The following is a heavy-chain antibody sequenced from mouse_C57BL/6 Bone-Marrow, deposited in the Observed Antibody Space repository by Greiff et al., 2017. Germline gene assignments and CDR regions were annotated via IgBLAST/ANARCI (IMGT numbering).Heavy chain of an antibody. CDR1: GFTFSSYG. Sequence: EVQLVESGGDLVKPGGSLKLSCAASGFTFSSYGMSWVRQTPDQRLEWVATISSGGSYTYYPDSVQGRFTISRDNAKNTLYLQMSSLKSEDTAMYYCARQNGYYPYYFDYWGQGTTLTVSS. CDR2: ISSGGSYT. CDR3: ARQNGYYPYYFDY. J-gene: IGHJ2*01. D-gene: IGHD2-3*01. V-gene: IGHV5-6*01.